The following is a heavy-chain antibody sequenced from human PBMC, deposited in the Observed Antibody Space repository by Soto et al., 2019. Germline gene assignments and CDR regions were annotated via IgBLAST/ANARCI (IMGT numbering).Heavy chain of an antibody. CDR2: IYYSGST. D-gene: IGHD6-13*01. CDR1: GGSISRYY. V-gene: IGHV4-59*01. Sequence: SETLSLTCTGSGGSISRYYWSWIRQPPGKGLEWIGYIYYSGSTNYNPSLKSRVTISVDTSKNQFSLKLSSVTAADTAVYYCARDRAPGIAEARYYYGMDVCGQATTVTVSS. CDR3: ARDRAPGIAEARYYYGMDV. J-gene: IGHJ6*02.